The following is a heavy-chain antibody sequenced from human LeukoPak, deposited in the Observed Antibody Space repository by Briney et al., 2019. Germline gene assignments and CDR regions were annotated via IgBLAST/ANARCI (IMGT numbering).Heavy chain of an antibody. CDR1: GYTFTSYG. V-gene: IGHV1-69*05. CDR3: ARGPNYYDSSGYHIFDY. J-gene: IGHJ4*02. CDR2: IIPIFGTA. Sequence: SVKVSCKASGYTFTSYGISWVRQAPGQGLEWMGGIIPIFGTANYAQKFQGRVTMTRDMSTSTVYMELSSLRSEDTAVYYCARGPNYYDSSGYHIFDYWGQGTLVTVSS. D-gene: IGHD3-22*01.